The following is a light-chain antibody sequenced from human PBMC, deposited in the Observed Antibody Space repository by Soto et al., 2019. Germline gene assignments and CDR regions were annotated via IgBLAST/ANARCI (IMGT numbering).Light chain of an antibody. Sequence: NFMLTQPHSVSESPGKTVTISCTRSSGSIASNYVQWYQQRPGSAPTTVIYEDNQRPSGVPDRFSGSIDSSSNSASLTNSGLKTEDEADYYCQSYESSKVVFGGGTKLTVL. CDR3: QSYESSKVV. J-gene: IGLJ2*01. CDR1: SGSIASNY. V-gene: IGLV6-57*04. CDR2: EDN.